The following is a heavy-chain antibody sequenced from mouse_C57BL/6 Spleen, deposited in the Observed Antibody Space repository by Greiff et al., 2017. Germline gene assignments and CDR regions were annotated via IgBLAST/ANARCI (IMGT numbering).Heavy chain of an antibody. J-gene: IGHJ1*03. CDR1: GYTFTSYW. CDR2: INPSNGGT. CDR3: SRSEYDFEDWYFDV. V-gene: IGHV1-53*01. D-gene: IGHD2-4*01. Sequence: QVQLQQPGTELVKPGASVKLSCKASGYTFTSYWMHWVKQRPGQGLEWIGDINPSNGGTNYNEKFKSKATLTVDKSSSTAYMQLSSLTSEDSAVYYCSRSEYDFEDWYFDVWGTGTTVTVSS.